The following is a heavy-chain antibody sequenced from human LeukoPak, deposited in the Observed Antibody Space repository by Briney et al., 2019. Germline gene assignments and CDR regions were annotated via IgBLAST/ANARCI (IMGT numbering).Heavy chain of an antibody. J-gene: IGHJ4*02. D-gene: IGHD4-17*01. CDR1: GFTLSSYT. CDR2: ISSSATYI. Sequence: GGSLRLSCGGSGFTLSSYTMNWVRQAPGKGLEWVACISSSATYIYYADSVRGRFTISRDDAKKSVFLHMNSLRAEDTAVYFCATWDDYGDFVAFEYWGQGTLVTVSS. CDR3: ATWDDYGDFVAFEY. V-gene: IGHV3-21*01.